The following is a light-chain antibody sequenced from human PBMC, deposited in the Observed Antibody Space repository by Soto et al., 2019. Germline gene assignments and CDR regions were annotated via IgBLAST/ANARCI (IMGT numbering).Light chain of an antibody. CDR1: RSDAGGYNL. CDR3: CSYAGSVDHYV. V-gene: IGLV2-23*02. CDR2: EVS. J-gene: IGLJ1*01. Sequence: QSVLTQPASVSGSPGQSITISCTGTRSDAGGYNLVSWYQHHPRKAPKLVIYEVSERPSGVSYRFSGSKSGNTASLTISGLQAGDEADYYCCSYAGSVDHYVFGTGTKVTVL.